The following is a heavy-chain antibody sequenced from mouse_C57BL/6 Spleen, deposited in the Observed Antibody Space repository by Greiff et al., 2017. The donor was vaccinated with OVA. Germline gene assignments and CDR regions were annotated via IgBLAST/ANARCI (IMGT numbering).Heavy chain of an antibody. D-gene: IGHD1-1*01. CDR2: IYPGDGDT. J-gene: IGHJ4*01. Sequence: QVQLQQSGAELVKPGASVKISCKASGYAFSSYWMNWVKQRPGKGLEWIGQIYPGDGDTNYNGKFKGKATLTADKSSSTAYMQRSSLTSEDSAVYFCARSHYGSSRYYAMDYWGQGTSVTVSS. CDR1: GYAFSSYW. CDR3: ARSHYGSSRYYAMDY. V-gene: IGHV1-80*01.